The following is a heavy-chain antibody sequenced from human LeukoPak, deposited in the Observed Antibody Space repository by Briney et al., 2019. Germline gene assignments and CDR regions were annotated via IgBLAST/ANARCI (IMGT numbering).Heavy chain of an antibody. D-gene: IGHD5-24*01. V-gene: IGHV4-31*03. J-gene: IGHJ4*02. CDR3: ARFVEMALYFDY. Sequence: SQTLSLTCTVSGGSISSGGYYWSWIRQHPGKGLQWIGYIYYSGSTYYNPYLKSRVTISVYTSKNQFSLKLSSVTAADTAVYYCARFVEMALYFDYWGQGTLVTVSS. CDR2: IYYSGST. CDR1: GGSISSGGYY.